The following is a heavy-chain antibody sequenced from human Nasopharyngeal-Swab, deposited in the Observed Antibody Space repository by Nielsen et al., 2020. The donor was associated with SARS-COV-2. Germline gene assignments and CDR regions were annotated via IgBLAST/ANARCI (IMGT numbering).Heavy chain of an antibody. V-gene: IGHV4-34*01. Sequence: WIRQPPGKGLEWIGEINHSGSTNYNPSLKSRVTISVDTSKNQFSLKLSSVTAADTAVYYCARGQGPRHYYDSSGYYYDVLGRGCYFDYWGQGTLVTVSS. CDR3: ARGQGPRHYYDSSGYYYDVLGRGCYFDY. J-gene: IGHJ4*02. CDR2: INHSGST. D-gene: IGHD3-22*01.